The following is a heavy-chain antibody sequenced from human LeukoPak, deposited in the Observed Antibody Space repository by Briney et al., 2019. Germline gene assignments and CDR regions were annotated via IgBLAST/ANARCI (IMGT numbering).Heavy chain of an antibody. CDR3: AKLKAPRQRFLEWLLVS. J-gene: IGHJ5*02. D-gene: IGHD3-3*01. CDR2: INLVSGGT. CDR1: GYAFTDYF. Sequence: ASVRVSCKASGYAFTDYFLVWVRQAPGKGLEWMGWINLVSGGTTYAQQFQGRITLSGDTSIDTAYMDLRRLRPDDTAIYFCAKLKAPRQRFLEWLLVSWGQGTLVTASP. V-gene: IGHV1-2*02.